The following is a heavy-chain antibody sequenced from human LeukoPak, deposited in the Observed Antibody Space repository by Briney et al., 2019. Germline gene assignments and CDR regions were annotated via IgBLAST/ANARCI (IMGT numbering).Heavy chain of an antibody. CDR1: GGSISRYY. J-gene: IGHJ5*02. D-gene: IGHD5-12*01. Sequence: SETLSLTCTVSGGSISRYYWSWIRQPPGKGLEGMGYIYDSGSTNYNPSLKSRVTISVDTSKNQFSLKLSSVTAADTAVYYCARRGGYDYGNWFDPWGQGTLVTVSS. V-gene: IGHV4-59*08. CDR3: ARRGGYDYGNWFDP. CDR2: IYDSGST.